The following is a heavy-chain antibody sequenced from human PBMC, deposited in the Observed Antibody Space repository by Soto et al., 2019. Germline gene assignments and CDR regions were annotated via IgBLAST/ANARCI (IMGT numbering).Heavy chain of an antibody. CDR1: AFTFSDAW. V-gene: IGHV3-15*01. D-gene: IGHD3-10*01. J-gene: IGHJ4*02. CDR2: IKSKTDGGTT. Sequence: EVQLVESGGGLVKPGGSLRLSCAASAFTFSDAWMSWVRQAPGEGLEWVGRIKSKTDGGTTDYAAPVKGRFTISRDDSKNTLFLHINSLKPEDTAVYYCTTDRTGSYYGRDYWGQGTLVTVSS. CDR3: TTDRTGSYYGRDY.